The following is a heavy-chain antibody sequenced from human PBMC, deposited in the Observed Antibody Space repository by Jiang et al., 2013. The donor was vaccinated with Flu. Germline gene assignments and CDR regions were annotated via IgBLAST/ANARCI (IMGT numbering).Heavy chain of an antibody. CDR3: AGGAEWATPGY. Sequence: GLVKPSQTLSLSCTVSGGSISSGGYYWSWIRQHPGKGLEWIGYIYYSGSTYYNPPLKSRLTISVDTSKNQFSLKLSSVTAADTAVYYCAGGAEWATPGYWGQGTLVTVSS. CDR2: IYYSGST. CDR1: GGSISSGGYY. J-gene: IGHJ4*02. V-gene: IGHV4-31*03. D-gene: IGHD1-26*01.